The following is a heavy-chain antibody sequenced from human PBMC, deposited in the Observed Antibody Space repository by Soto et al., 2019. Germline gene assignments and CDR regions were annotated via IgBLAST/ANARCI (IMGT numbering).Heavy chain of an antibody. D-gene: IGHD2-15*01. Sequence: GRSLRLSCETSGLSLSVYGMHGLRQAPGKGLEWVAVIWSDASKQFYAASVEGRFTISRDNSKAILYFQMNSLRAEDTAVYYCAAWAEGATGVHWGQGFLVSVCS. J-gene: IGHJ4*02. CDR1: GLSLSVYG. V-gene: IGHV3-33*01. CDR3: AAWAEGATGVH. CDR2: IWSDASKQ.